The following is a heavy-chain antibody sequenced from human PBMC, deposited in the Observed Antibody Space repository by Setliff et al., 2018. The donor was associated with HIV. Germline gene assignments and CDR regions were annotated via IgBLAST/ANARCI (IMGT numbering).Heavy chain of an antibody. D-gene: IGHD2-8*01. Sequence: SETLSLTCTVSGGSINSRGDYWSWVRQHPGKGLEWIGYIYYTGSTYSNPSLQSRVRISVDTSKNQFSLRLSSVTAADTAVYFCARDSANGKTANLNYLDVWGKGTMVTVSS. CDR3: ARDSANGKTANLNYLDV. CDR1: GGSINSRGDY. CDR2: IYYTGST. V-gene: IGHV4-31*03. J-gene: IGHJ6*03.